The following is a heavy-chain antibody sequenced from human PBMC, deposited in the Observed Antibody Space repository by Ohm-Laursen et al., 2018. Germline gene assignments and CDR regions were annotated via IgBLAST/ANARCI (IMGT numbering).Heavy chain of an antibody. Sequence: SSVKVSCKASGGTFSSYAISWVRQAPGQGLEWMGRIIPILGIANYAQKFQGRVTITADKSTSTAYMELSSLRSEDTAVYYCARVGSITGTPDYWGQGTLVTVSS. CDR3: ARVGSITGTPDY. CDR2: IIPILGIA. CDR1: GGTFSSYA. V-gene: IGHV1-69*04. D-gene: IGHD1-7*01. J-gene: IGHJ4*02.